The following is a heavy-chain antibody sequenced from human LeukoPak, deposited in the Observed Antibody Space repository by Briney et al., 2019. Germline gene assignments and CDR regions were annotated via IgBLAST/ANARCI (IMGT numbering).Heavy chain of an antibody. CDR1: GGSINSYY. D-gene: IGHD1-26*01. Sequence: SETLSLTCTISGGSINSYYWSWIRQPAGKGLEWIGRIYPSGSTNYNPSLKGRVTMSVDTSKNHFSLHLSSVTAADTAVYYCAKTSFGSGSFWFFDLWGRGAQVTVSS. CDR2: IYPSGST. J-gene: IGHJ2*01. V-gene: IGHV4-4*07. CDR3: AKTSFGSGSFWFFDL.